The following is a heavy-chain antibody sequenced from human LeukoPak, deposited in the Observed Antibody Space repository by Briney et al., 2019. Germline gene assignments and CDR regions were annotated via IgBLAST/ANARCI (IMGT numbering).Heavy chain of an antibody. Sequence: SETLSLACTVSGDSISSSSSYWGWIRQPPGKGLEWIGSIYYSGSTYYNPSLKSRVTISVDTSKNQFSLKLSSVTAADTAVYYCARTDYYGSGFHWGQGTLVTVSS. CDR3: ARTDYYGSGFH. CDR1: GDSISSSSSY. D-gene: IGHD3-10*01. CDR2: IYYSGST. J-gene: IGHJ4*02. V-gene: IGHV4-39*07.